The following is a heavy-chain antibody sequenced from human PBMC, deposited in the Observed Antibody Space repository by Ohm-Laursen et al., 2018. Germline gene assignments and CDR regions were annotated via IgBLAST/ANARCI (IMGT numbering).Heavy chain of an antibody. CDR3: AKDIESMVRGASSFDY. CDR1: GFTFSSYS. CDR2: ISSSSSTI. J-gene: IGHJ4*02. D-gene: IGHD3-10*01. V-gene: IGHV3-48*04. Sequence: GSLRLSCTASGFTFSSYSMNWVRQAPGKGLEWVSYISSSSSTIYYADSVKGRFTISRDNAKNSLYLQMNSLRAEDTALYYCAKDIESMVRGASSFDYWGQGTLVTVSS.